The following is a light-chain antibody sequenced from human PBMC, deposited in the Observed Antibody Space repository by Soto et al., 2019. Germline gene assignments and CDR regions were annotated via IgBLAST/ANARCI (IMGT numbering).Light chain of an antibody. CDR1: SSNIGSNY. J-gene: IGLJ1*01. CDR3: AAWDDSLSAHV. Sequence: QSVLTQPPSASGTPGQRVTISCSGSSSNIGSNYVNWFQQLPGTAPKLLIYRDTQRPSGGPDRFSASKSVTSAALAISGLRTEDEADYYGAAWDDSLSAHVFGTGTKVTVL. CDR2: RDT. V-gene: IGLV1-47*01.